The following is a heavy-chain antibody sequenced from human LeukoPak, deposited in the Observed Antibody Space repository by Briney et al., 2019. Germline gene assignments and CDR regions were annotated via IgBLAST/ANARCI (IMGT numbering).Heavy chain of an antibody. J-gene: IGHJ5*02. CDR1: GGSMSSGGYS. CDR2: IYHSGNT. CDR3: AKMSSSPNWFAP. V-gene: IGHV4-30-2*01. Sequence: PSETLSLTCAVSGGSMSSGGYSWGWIRQPPGKGLEFIGYIYHSGNTYYIPSLKSRVTISVDRSKNQLSLKLTSVTAADTAAYFCAKMSSSPNWFAPGGQGPLVPVPS. D-gene: IGHD2-15*01.